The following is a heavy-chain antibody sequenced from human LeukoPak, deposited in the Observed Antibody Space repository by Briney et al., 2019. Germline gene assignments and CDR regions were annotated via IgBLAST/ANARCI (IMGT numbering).Heavy chain of an antibody. CDR1: GFTFSDYW. CDR3: ARVGDYGSGFDF. CDR2: INTDGSST. D-gene: IGHD3-10*01. Sequence: GGSLRLSCAASGFTFSDYWMHWVRQAPGQGLVWVSRINTDGSSTTYADSVKGRFTISGDNAKNTLYLQMNSLRAEDTAVYYCARVGDYGSGFDFWGQGTLVTVSS. J-gene: IGHJ4*02. V-gene: IGHV3-74*03.